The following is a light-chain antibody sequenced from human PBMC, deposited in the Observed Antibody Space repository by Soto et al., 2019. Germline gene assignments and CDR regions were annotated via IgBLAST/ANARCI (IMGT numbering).Light chain of an antibody. Sequence: DILMTQSPDSLAVSLGERATIESXSNQIVFSTSKNRNHLGWYXQKPXXXTKLXXXGAXTRESGVPERFIGSGSGKDFTLTISSLQAEDVAVYYCQQYYSTPPRTFGQGTRLEIK. CDR1: QIVFSTSKNRNH. V-gene: IGKV4-1*01. CDR2: GAX. J-gene: IGKJ5*01. CDR3: QQYYSTPPRT.